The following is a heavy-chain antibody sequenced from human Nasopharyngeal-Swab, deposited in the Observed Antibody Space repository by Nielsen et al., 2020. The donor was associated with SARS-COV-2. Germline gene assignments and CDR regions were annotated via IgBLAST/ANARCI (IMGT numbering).Heavy chain of an antibody. Sequence: WIRQPPGKGLEWVAVISYDGSNKYYADSVKGRFTISRDNSKNTLHLQMNSLRAEDTAVYYCAKGGLFYCSSTSCYGFDYWGQGTLVTVSS. D-gene: IGHD2-2*01. V-gene: IGHV3-30*18. CDR3: AKGGLFYCSSTSCYGFDY. CDR2: ISYDGSNK. J-gene: IGHJ4*02.